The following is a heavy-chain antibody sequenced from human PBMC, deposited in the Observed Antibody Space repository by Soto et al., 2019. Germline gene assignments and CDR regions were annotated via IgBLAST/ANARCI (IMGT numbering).Heavy chain of an antibody. J-gene: IGHJ4*02. CDR2: IKSKTDGGTT. Sequence: NPGGSLRLSCAASGFTFSNAWMSWVRQAPGKGLEWVGRIKSKTDGGTTDYAAPVKGRFTISRDDSKNTLYLQMNSLKTEDTAVYYCTTGGTGKGTRYSSSWWGQGTLVTVSS. D-gene: IGHD6-13*01. V-gene: IGHV3-15*01. CDR1: GFTFSNAW. CDR3: TTGGTGKGTRYSSSW.